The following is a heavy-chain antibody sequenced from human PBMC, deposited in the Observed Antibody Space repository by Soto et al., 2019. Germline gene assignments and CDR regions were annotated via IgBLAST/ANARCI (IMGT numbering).Heavy chain of an antibody. CDR2: ISSSSSYI. J-gene: IGHJ6*02. CDR3: ARLVTHHIAARYGMDV. Sequence: PGGSLRLSCAASGFTVSSYSMNWVRQAPGKGLEWVSSISSSSSYIYYADSVKGRFTISRDNAKNSLYLQMNSLRAEDTAVYYCARLVTHHIAARYGMDVWGQGTTVTVSS. V-gene: IGHV3-21*01. D-gene: IGHD6-6*01. CDR1: GFTVSSYS.